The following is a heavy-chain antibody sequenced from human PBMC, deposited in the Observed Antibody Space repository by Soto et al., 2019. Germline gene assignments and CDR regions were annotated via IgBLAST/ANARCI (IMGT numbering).Heavy chain of an antibody. Sequence: QMQLVQSGPEVKKPGTSVKVSCKASGFTFTSSAVQWVRQARGQRLEWIGWIVVGSGNTNYAQKFQERVTITRDMSTSSAYMELSSLRSEDTAVYYCAAETTAMVKELYYGMDVWGQGTTVTVSS. J-gene: IGHJ6*02. V-gene: IGHV1-58*01. CDR2: IVVGSGNT. D-gene: IGHD5-18*01. CDR3: AAETTAMVKELYYGMDV. CDR1: GFTFTSSA.